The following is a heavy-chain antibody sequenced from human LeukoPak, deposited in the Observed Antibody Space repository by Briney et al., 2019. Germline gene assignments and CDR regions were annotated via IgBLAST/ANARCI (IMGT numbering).Heavy chain of an antibody. CDR1: GHTFSHYG. D-gene: IGHD3-10*02. Sequence: GGSLRLFCVTSGHTFSHYGMHWVRQLPGRGLEWVAAISFDAEGDYHVDSVKGRFTISRDNAKNTLYLQMNSLRAEDTAVYYCAELGITMIGGVWGKGTTVTISS. J-gene: IGHJ6*04. CDR3: AELGITMIGGV. V-gene: IGHV3-30*18. CDR2: ISFDAEGD.